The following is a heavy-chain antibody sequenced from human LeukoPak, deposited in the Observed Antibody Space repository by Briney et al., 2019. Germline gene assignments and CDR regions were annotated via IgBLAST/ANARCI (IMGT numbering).Heavy chain of an antibody. J-gene: IGHJ4*02. V-gene: IGHV3-23*01. CDR2: ISGSGGST. CDR1: GFTFSSYA. CDR3: AKEEPGDYVYLFDY. Sequence: GGSLRLSCAASGFTFSSYAMSWVRQAPGKGLEWVSGISGSGGSTYYADSVKGRFTISRDISKNTLYLQMNSLRAEATAVYYCAKEEPGDYVYLFDYWGQGTLVTVSS. D-gene: IGHD4-17*01.